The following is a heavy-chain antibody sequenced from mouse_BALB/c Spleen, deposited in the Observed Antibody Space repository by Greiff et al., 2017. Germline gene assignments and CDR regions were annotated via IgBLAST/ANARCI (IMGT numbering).Heavy chain of an antibody. J-gene: IGHJ3*01. CDR3: ARSGNYGFAY. D-gene: IGHD2-1*01. CDR1: GYAFTNYL. CDR2: INPGSGGT. V-gene: IGHV1-54*03. Sequence: QVQLQQSGAELVRPGTSVKVSCKASGYAFTNYLIEWVKQRPGQGLEWIGVINPGSGGTNYNEKFKGKATLTADKSSSTAYMQLSSLTSDDSAVYFCARSGNYGFAYWGQGTLVTVSA.